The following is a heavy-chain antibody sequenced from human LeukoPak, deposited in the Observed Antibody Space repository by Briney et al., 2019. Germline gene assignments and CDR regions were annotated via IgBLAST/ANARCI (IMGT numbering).Heavy chain of an antibody. CDR1: GYIFTTYW. D-gene: IGHD6-19*01. CDR3: ACASGRSYYYYGMDV. J-gene: IGHJ6*04. CDR2: IYPGDSDI. V-gene: IGHV5-51*01. Sequence: PGESLKISCKGSGYIFTTYWIGWVRQMPGKGLEWMGIIYPGDSDIRYSPSFQGQVTISADKSISTAYLQWSSLKASDTAMYYCACASGRSYYYYGMDVWGKGTTVTVSS.